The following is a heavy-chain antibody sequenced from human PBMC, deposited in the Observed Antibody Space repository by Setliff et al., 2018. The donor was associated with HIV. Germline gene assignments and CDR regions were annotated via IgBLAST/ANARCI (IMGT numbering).Heavy chain of an antibody. D-gene: IGHD2-21*01. J-gene: IGHJ4*02. CDR3: ASPYFVVY. CDR1: GFTFSSYW. Sequence: SGGSLRLSCAASGFTFSSYWMNWVRQAPGKGREWVANIKQGGREKYYVDSVKGRFTISRDNAKNSLYLQMNSLRAEDTAVYYCASPYFVVYWGQGTLVTVSS. V-gene: IGHV3-7*01. CDR2: IKQGGREK.